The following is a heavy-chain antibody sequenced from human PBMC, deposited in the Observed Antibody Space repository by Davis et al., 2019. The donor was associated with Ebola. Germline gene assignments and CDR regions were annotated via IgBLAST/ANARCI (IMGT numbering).Heavy chain of an antibody. V-gene: IGHV3-53*04. Sequence: GESLKISCAASGFTVSSNYMSWVRQAPGKGLEWVSVIYSGGSTYYADSVKGRFTISRHNSKNTLYLQMNSLRAEDTAVYYCATPIFGVVILADYWGQGTLVTVSS. J-gene: IGHJ4*02. D-gene: IGHD3-3*01. CDR3: ATPIFGVVILADY. CDR1: GFTVSSNY. CDR2: IYSGGST.